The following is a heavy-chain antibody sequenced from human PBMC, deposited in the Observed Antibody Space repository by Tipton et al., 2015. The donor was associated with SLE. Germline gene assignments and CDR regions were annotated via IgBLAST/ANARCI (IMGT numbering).Heavy chain of an antibody. CDR1: GYTFTSYY. Sequence: QSGAEVKKPGASVKVSCKASGYTFTSYYMHWVRQAPGQGLEWMGIINPSGGSTSYAQKLQGRVTMTSDTSTSTVFMELSGLRSKDTAMYFCTRVRACSSARCFPYYFDSWGQGTLITVSS. CDR3: TRVRACSSARCFPYYFDS. J-gene: IGHJ4*02. CDR2: INPSGGST. V-gene: IGHV1-46*01. D-gene: IGHD2-2*01.